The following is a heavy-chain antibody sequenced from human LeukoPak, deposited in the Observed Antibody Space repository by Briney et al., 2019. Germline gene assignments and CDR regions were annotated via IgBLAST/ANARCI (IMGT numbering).Heavy chain of an antibody. J-gene: IGHJ3*01. D-gene: IGHD3/OR15-3a*01. Sequence: GGSLSLSCAASGFTFSNYWMHWVRQARGKRVVCGSRFVRDGSSTDYADSVKGRFTFSRDNAKNTLYLQMNSVRAEDTAVYYCGRVSWDWANYPFDVWGQGAKVTVSS. V-gene: IGHV3-74*01. CDR2: FVRDGSST. CDR3: GRVSWDWANYPFDV. CDR1: GFTFSNYW.